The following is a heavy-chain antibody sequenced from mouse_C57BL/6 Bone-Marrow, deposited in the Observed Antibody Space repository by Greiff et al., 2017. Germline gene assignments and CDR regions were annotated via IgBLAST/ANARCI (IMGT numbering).Heavy chain of an antibody. J-gene: IGHJ4*01. CDR1: GYTFTSYW. Sequence: QVQLQQPGAELVRPGSSVKLSCKASGYTFTSYWMHWVKQRPIQGLEWIGNIDPSDSETHYNQKFKDKATLTVDKSASTAYMQLSSLTSEESAVYYCATGYYAIDYWGQGTSVTVSS. CDR2: IDPSDSET. V-gene: IGHV1-52*01. CDR3: ATGYYAIDY.